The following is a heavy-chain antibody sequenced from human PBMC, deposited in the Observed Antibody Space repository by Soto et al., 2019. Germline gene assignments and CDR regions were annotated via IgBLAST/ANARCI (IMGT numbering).Heavy chain of an antibody. CDR1: GYTFTSYA. Sequence: QVQLVQSGAEVKKPGASVKVSCKASGYTFTSYAMHWVRQAPGQRLEWMGWINAGNGNTKYSQKFQGRDTITRDTSASTAYMELSSLRSEDTAVYYCARGTLDYSNYWFDPWGQGTLVTVSS. V-gene: IGHV1-3*01. J-gene: IGHJ5*02. D-gene: IGHD4-4*01. CDR3: ARGTLDYSNYWFDP. CDR2: INAGNGNT.